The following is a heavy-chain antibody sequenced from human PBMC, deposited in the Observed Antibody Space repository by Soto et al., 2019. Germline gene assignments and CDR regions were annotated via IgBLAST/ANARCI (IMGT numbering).Heavy chain of an antibody. J-gene: IGHJ5*02. D-gene: IGHD3-3*01. V-gene: IGHV5-51*01. CDR1: GYSFTNYW. CDR2: IYPDDSDT. Sequence: GESLKISFKGSGYSFTNYWIGWVRQLPGKGLEWMGMIYPDDSDTKYSPSFQGQVTFSADKSINTAYLQWSSLKASDTAIYYCARLEWLSLAAWFDPWGQGTLVTVSS. CDR3: ARLEWLSLAAWFDP.